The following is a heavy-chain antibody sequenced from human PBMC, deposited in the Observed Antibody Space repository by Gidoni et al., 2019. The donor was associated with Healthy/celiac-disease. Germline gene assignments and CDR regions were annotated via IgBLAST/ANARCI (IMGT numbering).Heavy chain of an antibody. J-gene: IGHJ3*02. V-gene: IGHV4-61*01. CDR2: IYYSGST. CDR3: ARDPLYYYDSSGYNDAFDI. CDR1: GGSVRSGSYY. D-gene: IGHD3-22*01. Sequence: QVQLQESGPGLVKPSETLSLTCTVSGGSVRSGSYYWSWIRQPPGKGLEWIGYIYYSGSTNYNPSLKSRVTISVDTSKNQFSLKLSSVTAADTAVYYCARDPLYYYDSSGYNDAFDIWGQGTMVTVSS.